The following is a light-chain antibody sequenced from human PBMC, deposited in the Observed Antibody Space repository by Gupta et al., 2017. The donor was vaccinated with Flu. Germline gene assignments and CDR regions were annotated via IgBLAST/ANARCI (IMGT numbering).Light chain of an antibody. CDR1: NLGDKS. V-gene: IGLV3-1*01. Sequence: SYELTQLPSESVSTGQTVSITCSGDNLGDKSVSWYQQRPGQSPVLVLYQNDNRPSGIPERFSGSTSGNTATLTITGTQVMDEADYYCQAWDSGTVFGGGTKLTVL. CDR2: QND. CDR3: QAWDSGTV. J-gene: IGLJ3*02.